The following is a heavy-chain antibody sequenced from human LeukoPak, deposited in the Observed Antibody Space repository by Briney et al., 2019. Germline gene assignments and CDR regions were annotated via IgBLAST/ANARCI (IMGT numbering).Heavy chain of an antibody. CDR3: ARGGNSWYADY. D-gene: IGHD6-13*01. V-gene: IGHV4-34*01. CDR1: GGSFSGYY. CDR2: INHSGST. Sequence: KSSETLSLTCAVYGGSFSGYYWNWIRQPPGKGLEWIGEINHSGSTNYNPSLKSRVTISVDTSNNQFSLKVSSVPAADTAVYYCARGGNSWYADYWGQGTLVTVS. J-gene: IGHJ4*02.